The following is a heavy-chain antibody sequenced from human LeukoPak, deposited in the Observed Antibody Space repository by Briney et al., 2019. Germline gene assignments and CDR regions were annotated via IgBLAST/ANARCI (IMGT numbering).Heavy chain of an antibody. CDR3: ASPPKQFVTWRSGWSS. CDR2: ISSSSTYI. Sequence: GGSLRLSCAASGFIFSSYSMNWVRQAPGKGLEWVSSISSSSTYIYYADSVKGRFSISRDNAKNSLYLQMNSLRAEDTAVYYCASPPKQFVTWRSGWSSWGQGTLVTVSS. D-gene: IGHD6-19*01. CDR1: GFIFSSYS. V-gene: IGHV3-21*01. J-gene: IGHJ4*02.